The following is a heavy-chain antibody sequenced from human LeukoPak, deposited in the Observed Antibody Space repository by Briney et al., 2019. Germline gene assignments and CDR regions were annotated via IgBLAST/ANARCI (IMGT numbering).Heavy chain of an antibody. D-gene: IGHD3/OR15-3a*01. Sequence: SETLSLTSTVSGAFVSSHNYHRTSIRQPPEKGPEWIGYRHSSGTTRYSPSLESRATISVDTSKNQFSLKLTSVTTADTAVYYCARGGNNFLTGHDTWGQGTLVTVSS. CDR2: RHSSGTT. V-gene: IGHV4-61*01. CDR3: ARGGNNFLTGHDT. CDR1: GAFVSSHNYH. J-gene: IGHJ5*02.